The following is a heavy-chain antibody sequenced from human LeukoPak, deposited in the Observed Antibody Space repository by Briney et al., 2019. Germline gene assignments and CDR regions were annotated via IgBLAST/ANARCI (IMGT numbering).Heavy chain of an antibody. J-gene: IGHJ4*02. CDR2: ISGSGGST. CDR3: VRDNPRQQGFAY. Sequence: GGSLRLSCAASGFTFNNYAMNWVRQAPGKGLEWVSAISGSGGSTYYADSVKGRFTISRDNSKNTLFLQMNSLRDEDTAVYYCVRDNPRQQGFAYWGQGTLVTVSS. D-gene: IGHD6-13*01. V-gene: IGHV3-23*01. CDR1: GFTFNNYA.